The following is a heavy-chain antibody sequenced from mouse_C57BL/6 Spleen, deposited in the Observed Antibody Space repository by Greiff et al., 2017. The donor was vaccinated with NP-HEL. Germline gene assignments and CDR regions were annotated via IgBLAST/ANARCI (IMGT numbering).Heavy chain of an antibody. Sequence: QVQLQQPGAELVRPGSSVKLSCKASGYTFTSYWMHWVKQRPIQGLEWIGNIDPSDSETHYNQKFKDKATLTVDKSSSTAYMQLSSLTSEDSAVYYCARWEFYAMDYWGQGTSVTVSS. J-gene: IGHJ4*01. CDR3: ARWEFYAMDY. V-gene: IGHV1-52*01. CDR1: GYTFTSYW. D-gene: IGHD4-1*01. CDR2: IDPSDSET.